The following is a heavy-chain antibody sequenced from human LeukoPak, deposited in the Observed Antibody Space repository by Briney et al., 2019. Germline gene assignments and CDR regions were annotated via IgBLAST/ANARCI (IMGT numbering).Heavy chain of an antibody. D-gene: IGHD5-12*01. J-gene: IGHJ4*02. CDR2: INHSGGT. CDR1: GRSFSGYY. CDR3: ARGGGVWWLRAPFDY. V-gene: IGHV4-34*01. Sequence: SETLSLTCAVDGRSFSGYYWSWIRQPPGKGLEWIGEINHSGGTNYNPSLKSRVTISVDTSKNQFSLKLSSVTAADTAVYYCARGGGVWWLRAPFDYWGQGTLVTVSS.